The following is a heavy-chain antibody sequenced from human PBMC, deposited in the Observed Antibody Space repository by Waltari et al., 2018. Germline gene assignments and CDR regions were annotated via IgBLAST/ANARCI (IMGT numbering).Heavy chain of an antibody. Sequence: VQLVESGGGLVQPGGSLRLSCAASGFTFSSYSMNWVRQAPGKGLEWVSYISSTSSSTSSTIYYADSVKGRFTISRDNAKNSLYLQMNNLRAEDTAVYYCARDRSSSSWYEVDYWGQGTLVTVSS. CDR1: GFTFSSYS. D-gene: IGHD6-13*01. V-gene: IGHV3-48*01. CDR2: ISSTSSSTSSTI. CDR3: ARDRSSSSWYEVDY. J-gene: IGHJ4*02.